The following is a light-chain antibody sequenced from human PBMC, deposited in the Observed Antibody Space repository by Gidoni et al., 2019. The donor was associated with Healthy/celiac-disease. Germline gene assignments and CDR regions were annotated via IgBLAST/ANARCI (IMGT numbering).Light chain of an antibody. V-gene: IGKV4-1*01. CDR2: CAS. CDR3: QQYYRTPPYT. J-gene: IGKJ2*01. CDR1: QSVLYSSNKKNY. Sequence: DIVMTQSPDTLAVSLGERATINCKSSQSVLYSSNKKNYLAWYQQKPGQPPKLLIYCASTRESGVPDRFSGSGSGTDFTLTISSLQAEDVAVYYCQQYYRTPPYTFGQGTKLEIK.